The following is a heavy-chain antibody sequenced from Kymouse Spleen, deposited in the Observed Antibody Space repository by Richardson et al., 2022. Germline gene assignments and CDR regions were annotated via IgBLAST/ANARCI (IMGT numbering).Heavy chain of an antibody. CDR2: INHSGST. CDR1: GGSFSGYY. Sequence: QVQLQQWGAGLLKPSETLSLTCAVYGGSFSGYYWSWIRQPPGKGLEWIGEINHSGSTNYNPSLKSRVTISVDTSKNQFSLKLSSVTAADTAVYYCARPLYYDSSGYYYGAFDIWGQGTMVTVSS. CDR3: ARPLYYDSSGYYYGAFDI. J-gene: IGHJ3*02. V-gene: IGHV4-34*01. D-gene: IGHD3-22*01.